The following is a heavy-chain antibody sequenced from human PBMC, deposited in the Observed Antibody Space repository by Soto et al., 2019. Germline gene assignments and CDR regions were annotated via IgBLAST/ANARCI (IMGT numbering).Heavy chain of an antibody. CDR1: GYTFYSHS. V-gene: IGHV1-18*01. D-gene: IGHD5-18*01. Sequence: QAQLVQSGAEVKKPGASVKVSCKASGYTFYSHSISWVRQAPGQGLEWMGRINGDYGNTQYAQKFRGRVTMTTDTSTTTVYMELTNLRSDDTAVYYCARCIQGDYYYGMEVWGQGTTVTVSS. CDR3: ARCIQGDYYYGMEV. J-gene: IGHJ6*02. CDR2: INGDYGNT.